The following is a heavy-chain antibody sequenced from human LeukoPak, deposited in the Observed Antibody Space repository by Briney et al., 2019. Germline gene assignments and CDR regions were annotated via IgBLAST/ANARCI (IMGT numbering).Heavy chain of an antibody. V-gene: IGHV3-23*01. CDR1: GFTFSSYA. CDR2: ISGSGGST. CDR3: ARGPEAGHWFDP. J-gene: IGHJ5*02. Sequence: GGSLRLSCAASGFTFSSYAMSWVRQAPGKGLEWVSAISGSGGSTYYADSVKGRFTISRDNSKNTLYLQMNSLRAEDTAVYYCARGPEAGHWFDPWGQGTLVTVSS. D-gene: IGHD1-14*01.